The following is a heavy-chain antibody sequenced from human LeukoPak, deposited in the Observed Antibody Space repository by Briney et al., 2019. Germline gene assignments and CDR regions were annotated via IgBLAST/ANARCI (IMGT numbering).Heavy chain of an antibody. V-gene: IGHV3-30*02. CDR2: VLSDGSRK. J-gene: IGHJ4*02. CDR3: AKDFNWGWDY. Sequence: PGGSLRLSCAASGFTFSSHGMHWVRQAPGKGLEWVAYVLSDGSRKYYADSVKGRFTISRDDSKNTLFLQMNSLRPKDTALYYCAKDFNWGWDYWGQGTLVTVSS. D-gene: IGHD7-27*01. CDR1: GFTFSSHG.